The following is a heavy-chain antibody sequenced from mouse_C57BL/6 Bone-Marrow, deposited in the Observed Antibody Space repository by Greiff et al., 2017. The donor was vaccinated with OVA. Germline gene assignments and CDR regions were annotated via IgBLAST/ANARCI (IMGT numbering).Heavy chain of an antibody. Sequence: QVQLQQPGAELVKPGASVKLSCKASGYTFTSYWMHWVKQRPGQGLEWIGNINPSNGGTNYNEKFKSKATLTVDKSSSTAYMQLSSLTSEDSAVYYCARWDTTVVAKDYWGQGTTLTVSS. J-gene: IGHJ2*01. D-gene: IGHD1-1*01. CDR2: INPSNGGT. CDR1: GYTFTSYW. V-gene: IGHV1-53*01. CDR3: ARWDTTVVAKDY.